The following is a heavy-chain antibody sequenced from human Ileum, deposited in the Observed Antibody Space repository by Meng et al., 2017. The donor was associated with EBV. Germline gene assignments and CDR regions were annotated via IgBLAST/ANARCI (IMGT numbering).Heavy chain of an antibody. CDR3: AVRYTSGSYLRFDY. Sequence: VQLVESGGGLIQPGGSLRLSCVVSGFTISDNYMTWVRQSPGKGLEWVSIIYDGINTYYADSVKGRFTISRDKSKNTLYLQMNSLRAEDTAVYYCAVRYTSGSYLRFDYWGQGTLVTVSS. D-gene: IGHD3-10*01. CDR1: GFTISDNY. J-gene: IGHJ4*02. V-gene: IGHV3-53*01. CDR2: IYDGINT.